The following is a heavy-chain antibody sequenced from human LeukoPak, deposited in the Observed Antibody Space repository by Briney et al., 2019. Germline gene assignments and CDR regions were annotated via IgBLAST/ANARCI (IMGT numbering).Heavy chain of an antibody. Sequence: GGSMTLSCAASGPTLSSYAMSWVSQAPGKLMEWDSAISGSGGSTCYADYVKGLLTIARDNSKNTLNLQKNSLRGEDTAVYYGAKCQRPGGYYDSSGYQSFDYWGQGTLVTVSS. V-gene: IGHV3-23*01. CDR3: AKCQRPGGYYDSSGYQSFDY. CDR1: GPTLSSYA. D-gene: IGHD3-22*01. CDR2: ISGSGGST. J-gene: IGHJ4*02.